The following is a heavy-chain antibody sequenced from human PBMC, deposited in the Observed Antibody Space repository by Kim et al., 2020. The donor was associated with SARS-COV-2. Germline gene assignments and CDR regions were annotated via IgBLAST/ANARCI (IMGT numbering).Heavy chain of an antibody. D-gene: IGHD6-6*01. CDR1: GASLSGAY. Sequence: SETLSLTCALSGASLSGAYGSWIRQSPEKGLEWIGEVNHAGATNLNPSLRSRLTITVDMSKNQFSLSLRSVTAADTAVYYCARAPSFLAARRFFESWGQGALVIVSS. J-gene: IGHJ1*01. CDR3: ARAPSFLAARRFFES. CDR2: VNHAGAT. V-gene: IGHV4-34*01.